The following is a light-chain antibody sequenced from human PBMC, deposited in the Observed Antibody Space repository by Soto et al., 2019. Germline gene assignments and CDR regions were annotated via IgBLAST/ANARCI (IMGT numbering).Light chain of an antibody. CDR3: PQYGSSPRT. Sequence: DIVLTQSPATLSLSPGERATLSCRASQSISSSYLAWYQHRPGQAPRLLIYGASTRATGIPARVSGSGSGTDFTLTISRLQPEDFALYYCPQYGSSPRTFGQGTKV. V-gene: IGKV3-20*01. CDR1: QSISSSY. J-gene: IGKJ1*01. CDR2: GAS.